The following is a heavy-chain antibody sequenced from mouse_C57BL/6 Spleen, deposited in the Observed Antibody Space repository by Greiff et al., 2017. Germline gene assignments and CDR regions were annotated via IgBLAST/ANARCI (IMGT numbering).Heavy chain of an antibody. CDR1: GYTFTSYG. CDR3: ARSSITTVVATGAMDY. D-gene: IGHD1-1*01. CDR2: IYPRSGNT. Sequence: VQLQQSGAELARPGASVKLSCKASGYTFTSYGISWVKQRTGQGLEWIGEIYPRSGNTYYNEKFKGKATLTADKAYSTAYMELRSLTSEDSAVYFCARSSITTVVATGAMDYWGQGTSVTVSS. V-gene: IGHV1-81*01. J-gene: IGHJ4*01.